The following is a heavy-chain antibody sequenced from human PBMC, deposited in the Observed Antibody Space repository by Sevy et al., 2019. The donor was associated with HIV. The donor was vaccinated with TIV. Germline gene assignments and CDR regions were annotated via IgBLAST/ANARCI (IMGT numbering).Heavy chain of an antibody. CDR1: GGSISAYY. CDR3: ARDDAVLVPAPMSRYYGLDV. J-gene: IGHJ6*02. D-gene: IGHD2-2*01. V-gene: IGHV4-4*07. CDR2: IYSSGST. Sequence: SETLSLTCTVSGGSISAYYWNWIRQPAGKGLEWIGRIYSSGSTSYNPSFKSRVTMSVDTSKNQFFLKLKSVTAADTAVYYCARDDAVLVPAPMSRYYGLDVWGQGTTVTVSS.